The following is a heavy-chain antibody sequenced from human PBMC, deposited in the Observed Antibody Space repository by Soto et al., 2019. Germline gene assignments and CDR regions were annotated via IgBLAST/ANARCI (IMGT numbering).Heavy chain of an antibody. J-gene: IGHJ6*02. CDR3: ARDGPRYYDFWSGSHSTVYYYYGMDV. D-gene: IGHD3-3*01. Sequence: ASVKVSCKASGYTFTSYYMHWVRQAPGQELEWLGMINPGGGSTSYAQKFQGRVTLTRDTSTSTVYMELSSLRSEDTAVYYCARDGPRYYDFWSGSHSTVYYYYGMDVWGQGTTVTVSS. CDR2: INPGGGST. V-gene: IGHV1-46*01. CDR1: GYTFTSYY.